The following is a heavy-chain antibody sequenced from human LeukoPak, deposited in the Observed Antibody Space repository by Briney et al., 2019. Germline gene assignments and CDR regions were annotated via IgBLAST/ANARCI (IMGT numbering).Heavy chain of an antibody. V-gene: IGHV3-74*03. J-gene: IGHJ3*02. CDR3: ARSGIGRAFDI. CDR2: INKDATIT. Sequence: GRSPRPSCAASAFGINNFWMHCARQGPRNGLEWVSRINKDATITTYADSVKGRFTVSRDNVKNMVYLDMNGLRGDDTAVYYCARSGIGRAFDIWGQGATVTVSS. D-gene: IGHD3-10*01. CDR1: AFGINNFW.